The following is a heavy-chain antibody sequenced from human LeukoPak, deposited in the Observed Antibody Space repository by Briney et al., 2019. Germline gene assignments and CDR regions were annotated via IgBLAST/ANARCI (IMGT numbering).Heavy chain of an antibody. J-gene: IGHJ6*03. CDR1: GYTFTSYG. CDR3: ARERYGDTTYYYYYYMDV. D-gene: IGHD4-17*01. V-gene: IGHV1-2*02. CDR2: INPNSGGT. Sequence: ASVKVSCKASGYTFTSYGISWVRQAPGQGLEWMGWINPNSGGTNYAQKFQGRVTMTRDTSISTAYMELSRLRSDDTAVYYCARERYGDTTYYYYYYMDVWGKGTTVTVSS.